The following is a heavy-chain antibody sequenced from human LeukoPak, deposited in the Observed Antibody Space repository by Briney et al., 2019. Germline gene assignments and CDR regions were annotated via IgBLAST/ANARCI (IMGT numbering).Heavy chain of an antibody. CDR1: GFTFSSYA. Sequence: SGGSLRLSCAASGFTFSSYAMSWVRQAPGKGLEWVAVIWFDGSKKYYTDSVKGRFTISRDNSKNTLYLQMNSLRAEDTAVYYCARDVNWNLRDWGQGTLVIVSS. CDR2: IWFDGSKK. V-gene: IGHV3-33*08. D-gene: IGHD1-20*01. CDR3: ARDVNWNLRD. J-gene: IGHJ4*02.